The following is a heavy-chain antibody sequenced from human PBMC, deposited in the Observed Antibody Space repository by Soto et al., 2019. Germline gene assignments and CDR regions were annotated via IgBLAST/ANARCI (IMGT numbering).Heavy chain of an antibody. CDR2: IYYSGST. Sequence: PSQTLSLTCTVSGGSISSYYWSWIRQPPGKGLEWIGYIYYSGSTNYNPSLKSRVTISVDTSKNQFSLKLSSVTAADTAVYHCARLQYYDFWRGYYTGGYYYYYGMDVWGQGTTVTVSS. CDR3: ARLQYYDFWRGYYTGGYYYYYGMDV. CDR1: GGSISSYY. V-gene: IGHV4-59*01. D-gene: IGHD3-3*01. J-gene: IGHJ6*02.